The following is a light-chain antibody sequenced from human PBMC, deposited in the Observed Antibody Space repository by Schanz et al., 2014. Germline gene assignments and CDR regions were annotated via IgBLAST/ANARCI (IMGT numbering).Light chain of an antibody. CDR1: SSNIGSNY. Sequence: QSVLTQPPSASGPPGQRVTISCSGSSSNIGSNYVYWYQQLPGTAPKLLIYKNNQRPSGVPDRFSGSKSGTSASLAISGLQSEDEADYYCAAWDDSLNGQLFGGGTKLTV. J-gene: IGLJ3*02. CDR3: AAWDDSLNGQL. V-gene: IGLV1-47*01. CDR2: KNN.